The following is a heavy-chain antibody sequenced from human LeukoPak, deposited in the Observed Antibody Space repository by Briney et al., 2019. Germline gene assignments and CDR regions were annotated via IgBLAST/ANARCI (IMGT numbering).Heavy chain of an antibody. CDR1: GFTFNTYA. CDR2: VSGSGSNT. CDR3: ARDRCGDICFYGLDV. J-gene: IGHJ6*02. D-gene: IGHD2-21*01. V-gene: IGHV3-23*01. Sequence: GGSLRLSCAASGFTFNTYAMSSVRQGPGKGLEWVSGVSGSGSNTYYADSVKGRFTISRDNSKNTLYLEMNSLRAEDTAVYYCARDRCGDICFYGLDVWGQGTTVSVSS.